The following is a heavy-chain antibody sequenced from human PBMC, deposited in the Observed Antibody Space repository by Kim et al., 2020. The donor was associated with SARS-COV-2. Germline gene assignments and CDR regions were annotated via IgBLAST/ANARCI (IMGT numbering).Heavy chain of an antibody. D-gene: IGHD3-22*01. Sequence: SNPALKSRVTLSVDTSKNQFSLQLSSVTAADTAVYYCAGYDSSGYYYYGYWGQGTLVTVSS. CDR3: AGYDSSGYYYYGY. J-gene: IGHJ4*02. V-gene: IGHV4-34*01.